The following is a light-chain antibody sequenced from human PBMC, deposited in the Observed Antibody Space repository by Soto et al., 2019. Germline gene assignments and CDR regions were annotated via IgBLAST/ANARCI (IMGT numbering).Light chain of an antibody. CDR2: DNN. J-gene: IGLJ2*01. CDR1: SSNIGNNY. V-gene: IGLV1-51*01. CDR3: GTWDSSLSAGV. Sequence: QAVVTQPPSVSAAPGQKVTISCSGSSSNIGNNYVSWYQQLPGTAPKLLIYDNNKRPSGIPDRFSCSRSGTSATLGITGLQTGDEADYYCGTWDSSLSAGVFGGGTKLTVL.